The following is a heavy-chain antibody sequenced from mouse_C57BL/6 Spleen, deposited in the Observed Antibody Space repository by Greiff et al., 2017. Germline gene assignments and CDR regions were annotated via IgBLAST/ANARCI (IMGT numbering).Heavy chain of an antibody. CDR2: IWSGGST. CDR3: ARRRLTGRGFAY. Sequence: QVQLQQSGPGLVQPSQSLSITCTVSGFSFTSYGVHWVRQSPGKGLEWLGVIWSGGSTDYNASFISSLSISKDKSKSQVFFKMNSLQADDTAIYCCARRRLTGRGFAYWGQVTLVTVSA. CDR1: GFSFTSYG. J-gene: IGHJ3*01. V-gene: IGHV2-2*01. D-gene: IGHD4-1*01.